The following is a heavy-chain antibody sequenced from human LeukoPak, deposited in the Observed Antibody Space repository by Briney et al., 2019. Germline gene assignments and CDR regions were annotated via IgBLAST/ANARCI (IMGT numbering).Heavy chain of an antibody. J-gene: IGHJ5*02. CDR2: INPSGGST. V-gene: IGHV1-46*01. Sequence: GGSLRLSCAASGYTFTSYYMHWVRQAPGQGLEWMGIINPSGGSTSYAQKFQGRVTMTRDTSTSTVYMELSSLRSEDTAVYYCARGSGSYSAPWGQGTLVTVSS. D-gene: IGHD1-26*01. CDR1: GYTFTSYY. CDR3: ARGSGSYSAP.